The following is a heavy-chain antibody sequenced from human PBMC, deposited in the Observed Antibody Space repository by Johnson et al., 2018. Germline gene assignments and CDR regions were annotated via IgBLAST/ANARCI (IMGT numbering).Heavy chain of an antibody. CDR1: GFTFGGSA. D-gene: IGHD4-11*01. V-gene: IGHV3-73*01. CDR2: IRNKANNYAT. Sequence: EVQLVESGGGLVQPGGSLKLSCAASGFTFGGSAIHWVRQASGKGLEWVGRIRNKANNYATAYAASVEDRFTVSRDDSGNTGYLQMNSLKTEDTAVYYCARGPNDYRDSFDIWGQGTMVTVSS. CDR3: ARGPNDYRDSFDI. J-gene: IGHJ3*02.